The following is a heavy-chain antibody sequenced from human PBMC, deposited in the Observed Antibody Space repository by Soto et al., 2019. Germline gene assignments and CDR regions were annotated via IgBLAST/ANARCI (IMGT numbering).Heavy chain of an antibody. Sequence: GGSLRLSCAASGFTFSAYSMNWVRQAPGKGLEWVSYISSSGTPVYYADSVKGRFTISRDNANNSLYLQMNSLRDEDTAVYYCARRADYGSGTKGFDPWGQGTQVTVSS. CDR2: ISSSGTPV. D-gene: IGHD3-10*01. V-gene: IGHV3-48*02. CDR1: GFTFSAYS. CDR3: ARRADYGSGTKGFDP. J-gene: IGHJ5*02.